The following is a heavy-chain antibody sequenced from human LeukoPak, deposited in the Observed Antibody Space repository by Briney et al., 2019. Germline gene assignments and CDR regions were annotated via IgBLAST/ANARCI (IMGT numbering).Heavy chain of an antibody. CDR1: GFTFSSYG. D-gene: IGHD2-15*01. Sequence: DPGGSLRLPCAASGFTFSSYGMSWVRQAPGKGLEWVSAISGSGGSTYYADSVKGRFTISRDNSKNTLYLQMNSLRAEDTAVYYCAKGEYCSGGSCYSYGYWGQGTLVTVSS. J-gene: IGHJ4*02. CDR2: ISGSGGST. V-gene: IGHV3-23*01. CDR3: AKGEYCSGGSCYSYGY.